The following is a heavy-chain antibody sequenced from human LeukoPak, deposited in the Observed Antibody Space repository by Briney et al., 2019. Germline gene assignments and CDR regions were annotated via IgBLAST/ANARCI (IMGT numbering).Heavy chain of an antibody. J-gene: IGHJ4*02. CDR1: GGSISSYY. D-gene: IGHD6-13*01. Sequence: SETLSLTCTVSGGSISSYYWSWIRQPPGKGLEWIGYIYYSGSTNYNPSLKSRVTIPVDTSKNQFSLKLSSVTAADTAVYYRARSKWTAAADYWGQGTLVTVSS. CDR3: ARSKWTAAADY. V-gene: IGHV4-59*08. CDR2: IYYSGST.